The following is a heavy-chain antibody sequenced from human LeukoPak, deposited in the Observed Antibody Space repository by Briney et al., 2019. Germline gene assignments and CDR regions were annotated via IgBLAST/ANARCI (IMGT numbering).Heavy chain of an antibody. Sequence: GGSLRLSCAVSGFTVNSHYMSWVRQAPGKGLEWISLIYSGGSTFYADSVKGRFTISRDDARNSLFLQMNGLRADDTAVYYCTRENYVPDSWGQGTLVTVSS. J-gene: IGHJ5*02. CDR2: IYSGGST. V-gene: IGHV3-53*01. D-gene: IGHD3-10*02. CDR3: TRENYVPDS. CDR1: GFTVNSHY.